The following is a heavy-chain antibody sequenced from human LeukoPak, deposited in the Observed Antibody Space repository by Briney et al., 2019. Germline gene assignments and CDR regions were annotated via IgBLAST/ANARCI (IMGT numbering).Heavy chain of an antibody. CDR2: ISWNSETI. CDR3: TKPFGP. V-gene: IGHV3-9*01. J-gene: IGHJ5*02. Sequence: GGSLRLSCAASGFTFSSYAMSWVRQAPGKGLEWVSGISWNSETIGYADSVKGRFTISRDNAKNSLFLQMKSLRVEDTALYYCTKPFGPWGQGTLVTVSS. CDR1: GFTFSSYA.